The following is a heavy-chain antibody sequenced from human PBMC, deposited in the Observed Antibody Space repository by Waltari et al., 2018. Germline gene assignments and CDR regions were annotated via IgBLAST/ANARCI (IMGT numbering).Heavy chain of an antibody. CDR1: GFAVAEKF. Sequence: EVQLVESGGTLVQPGGSLRLSCALSGFAVAEKFMSWVRQLPGKGLEWVSIIYRGGSTHYGDSVKDRFTISRDSSNNTVYLQMNSLRKEDTGVYYCARLWGGPFDRWGQGTLVTVSS. J-gene: IGHJ5*02. D-gene: IGHD1-26*01. CDR2: IYRGGST. V-gene: IGHV3-66*02. CDR3: ARLWGGPFDR.